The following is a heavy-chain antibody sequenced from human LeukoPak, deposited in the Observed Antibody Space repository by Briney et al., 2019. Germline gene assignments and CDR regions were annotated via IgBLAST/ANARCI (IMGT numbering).Heavy chain of an antibody. CDR2: IYTSGST. CDR3: ARDKPPFYYDFWSGDHWFDP. CDR1: GGSISSYY. V-gene: IGHV4-4*07. D-gene: IGHD3-3*01. Sequence: SETLSLTCTVSGGSISSYYWSWIRQPAGKGLEWIGRIYTSGSTNCNPSLKSRVTMSIDTSKNQFSLKLSSVTAADTAVYYCARDKPPFYYDFWSGDHWFDPWGQGTLVTVSS. J-gene: IGHJ5*02.